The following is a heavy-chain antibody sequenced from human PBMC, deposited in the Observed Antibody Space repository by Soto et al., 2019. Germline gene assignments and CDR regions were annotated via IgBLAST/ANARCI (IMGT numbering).Heavy chain of an antibody. V-gene: IGHV4-39*01. Sequence: PSETLSLTCTVSGGSISSSSYYWGWIRQPPGKGLEWIGSIYYSGSTYYNPSLKSRVTISVDTSKNQFSLKLSSVTAADTAVYYCATTTLERAAARAEGLPVDYWGQGTLVTVSS. CDR1: GGSISSSSYY. CDR2: IYYSGST. J-gene: IGHJ4*02. D-gene: IGHD6-13*01. CDR3: ATTTLERAAARAEGLPVDY.